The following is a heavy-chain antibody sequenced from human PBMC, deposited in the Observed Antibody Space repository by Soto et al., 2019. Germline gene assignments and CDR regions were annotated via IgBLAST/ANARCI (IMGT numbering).Heavy chain of an antibody. CDR3: ATIPYPIDSSGYPTSYYFDY. CDR1: GYTLTELS. D-gene: IGHD3-22*01. Sequence: GASVKVSCKVSGYTLTELSMHWVRQAPGKGLEWMGGFDPEDGETIYAQKFQGRVTMTEDTSTDTAYMELSSLRSEDTAVYYCATIPYPIDSSGYPTSYYFDYWGQGTLVTVSS. CDR2: FDPEDGET. V-gene: IGHV1-24*01. J-gene: IGHJ4*02.